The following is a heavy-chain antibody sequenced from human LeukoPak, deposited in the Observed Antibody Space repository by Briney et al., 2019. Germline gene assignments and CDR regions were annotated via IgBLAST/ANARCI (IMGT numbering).Heavy chain of an antibody. CDR1: GFTFSSYA. CDR3: ARGLRITSAGHFLDY. J-gene: IGHJ4*02. Sequence: GGSLRLCCAASGFTFSSYAVHWVRQAPGKGLEWVAVISSHGSDKYYADSVKGRFTISRDNSKNTLYLQMNSLRDEDTAVYYCARGLRITSAGHFLDYWGQGTLVTVSS. CDR2: ISSHGSDK. D-gene: IGHD6-13*01. V-gene: IGHV3-30*01.